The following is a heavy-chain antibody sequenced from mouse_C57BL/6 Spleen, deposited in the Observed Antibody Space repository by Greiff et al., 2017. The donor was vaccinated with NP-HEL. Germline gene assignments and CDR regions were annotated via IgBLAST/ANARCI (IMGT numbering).Heavy chain of an antibody. CDR1: GYTFTSYW. J-gene: IGHJ1*03. Sequence: QVQLQQPGAELVRPGSSVKLSCKASGYTFTSYWMHWVKQRPIQGLEWIGNIDPSDSETHYNQKFKDKATLTVDKSSSTAYMQLSSLTSEDSAVYYCARGGRGNYEWYFDVWGTGTTVTVSS. D-gene: IGHD2-1*01. V-gene: IGHV1-52*01. CDR3: ARGGRGNYEWYFDV. CDR2: IDPSDSET.